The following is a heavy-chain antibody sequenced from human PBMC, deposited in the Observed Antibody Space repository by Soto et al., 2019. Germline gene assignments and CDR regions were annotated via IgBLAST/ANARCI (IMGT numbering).Heavy chain of an antibody. Sequence: SETLSLTCAVSSGSISSSNWWSWVRQPPGKGLEWIGEIYHSGSTNYNPSLKSRVTISVDKSKNQFSLKLSSVTAADTAVYYCARVTSGSGWHANFDYWGQGTLVTVSS. D-gene: IGHD6-19*01. CDR1: SGSISSSNW. CDR3: ARVTSGSGWHANFDY. V-gene: IGHV4-4*02. CDR2: IYHSGST. J-gene: IGHJ4*02.